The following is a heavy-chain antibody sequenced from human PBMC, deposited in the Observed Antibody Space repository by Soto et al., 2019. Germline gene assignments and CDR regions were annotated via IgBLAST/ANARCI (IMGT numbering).Heavy chain of an antibody. CDR1: GFTFGDSY. Sequence: GGSLRLSCAGSGFTFGDSYMSWIRQAPGKGLEWLSYISPGSSIYIHYADSVRGRFTISRDNAKNSVYLQMDSLRVEDTAVYYCAREGALKPFSSWGQGALVTVSS. V-gene: IGHV3-11*06. CDR2: ISPGSSIYI. J-gene: IGHJ5*02. CDR3: AREGALKPFSS.